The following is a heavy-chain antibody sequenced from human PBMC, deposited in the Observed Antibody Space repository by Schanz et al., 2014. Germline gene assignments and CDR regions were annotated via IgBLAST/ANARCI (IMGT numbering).Heavy chain of an antibody. D-gene: IGHD4-17*01. CDR2: ISGSSGST. CDR3: ARPRFDYGEVDY. J-gene: IGHJ4*02. V-gene: IGHV3-23*04. Sequence: EVQLVESGGGLVKPGGSLRLSCEASEFTFSSYKMNWVPQAPGKGLEWVSAISGSSGSTYYADSVKGRFTISRDNSKNTLYRQMNSLRAEDTAVYYCARPRFDYGEVDYWGQGPRGTVSS. CDR1: EFTFSSYK.